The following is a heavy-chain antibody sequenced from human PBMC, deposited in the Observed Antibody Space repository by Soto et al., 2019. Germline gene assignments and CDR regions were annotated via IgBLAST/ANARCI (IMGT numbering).Heavy chain of an antibody. J-gene: IGHJ4*02. V-gene: IGHV4-4*02. CDR2: SHQSGDT. CDR3: ATRDSGRFY. Sequence: QVQLQESGPGLVKPSGTLSLTCAVSGVSISSHDWWTWVRQPPGKGLEWIGESHQSGDTNYNSSLESLVTISVDKSKNQFSLKLNSVTVADTAVYYCATRDSGRFYWGQGTLVTVSS. CDR1: GVSISSHDW. D-gene: IGHD6-13*01.